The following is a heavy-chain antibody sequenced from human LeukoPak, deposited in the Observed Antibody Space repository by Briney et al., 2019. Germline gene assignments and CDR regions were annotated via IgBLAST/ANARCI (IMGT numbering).Heavy chain of an antibody. J-gene: IGHJ4*02. CDR1: GFTVSSSY. V-gene: IGHV3-66*01. Sequence: PGGSLRLSCAGSGFTVSSSYMSWVRQAPGKGLEWVSVLYSGGSIFYADSVKGRFTISRDISKNMLYLQMNSLRADDTAVYYCARGAISSWYEVWGQGTLVTVSS. D-gene: IGHD6-13*01. CDR2: LYSGGSI. CDR3: ARGAISSWYEV.